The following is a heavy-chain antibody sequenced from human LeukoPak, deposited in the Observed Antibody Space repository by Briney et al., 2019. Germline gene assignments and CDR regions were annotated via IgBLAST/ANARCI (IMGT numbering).Heavy chain of an antibody. CDR2: MNQDGSAI. J-gene: IGHJ4*02. CDR3: ARTVPGYPDDYFDY. V-gene: IGHV3-7*01. D-gene: IGHD6-19*01. Sequence: PGGSLRLSCAASGFTFSRHWMSWVRQAPGKGLERVAHMNQDGSAIYYVDPVKGRFTISRDNAKNSLYLQMNGLTVADTAVYYYARTVPGYPDDYFDYWGQGTLVTVSS. CDR1: GFTFSRHW.